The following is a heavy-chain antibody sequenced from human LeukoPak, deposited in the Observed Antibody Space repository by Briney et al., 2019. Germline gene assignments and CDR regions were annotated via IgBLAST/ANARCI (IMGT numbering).Heavy chain of an antibody. CDR2: IDWDDDK. CDR1: GFSLSTSGMC. Sequence: EYGPALVKPTQTLTLTCTFSGFSLSTSGMCVTCIRQPPGKALEWLALIDWDDDKYYSTSLRTRLTISKDTSKNHVVLTMTNMDPVDTATYYCARALPLVTAYYFDSWGQGTLVTVSS. J-gene: IGHJ4*02. V-gene: IGHV2-70*01. CDR3: ARALPLVTAYYFDS. D-gene: IGHD2-21*02.